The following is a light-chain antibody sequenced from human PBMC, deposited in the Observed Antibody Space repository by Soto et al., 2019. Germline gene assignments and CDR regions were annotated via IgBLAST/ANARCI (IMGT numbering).Light chain of an antibody. Sequence: ERVMTQSPATLSVSPGERATLSCRASQSVGSNLAWYQQKPGQAPRLLIYGASTRATGIPARFSGSGSGTEFTLTISSLQSEDFAVYYCQQYNNWPLTFGGGTKVEIK. CDR2: GAS. CDR1: QSVGSN. CDR3: QQYNNWPLT. V-gene: IGKV3-15*01. J-gene: IGKJ4*01.